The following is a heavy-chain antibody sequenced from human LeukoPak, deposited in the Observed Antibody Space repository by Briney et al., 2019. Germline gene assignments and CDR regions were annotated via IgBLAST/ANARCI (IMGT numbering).Heavy chain of an antibody. Sequence: GGSLRLSCAASGFTFSSYGMHWVRQAPGKGLEWVAVISYDGSNKYYADSVKGRFTISRDNSKNALYLQMRSLRVEDTALYYCAKDAYGSGSYDAFDIWGQGTMVTVSS. CDR3: AKDAYGSGSYDAFDI. CDR2: ISYDGSNK. CDR1: GFTFSSYG. J-gene: IGHJ3*02. V-gene: IGHV3-30*18. D-gene: IGHD3-10*01.